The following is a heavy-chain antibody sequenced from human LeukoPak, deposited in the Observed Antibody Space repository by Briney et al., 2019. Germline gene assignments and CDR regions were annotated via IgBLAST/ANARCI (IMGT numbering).Heavy chain of an antibody. J-gene: IGHJ6*02. Sequence: PSETLSLTCAVYGGSFSGYYWSWIRQPPGKGLEWIGEINHSGSTNYNPSLKSRVTISLDTSKNQFSLKLSSVTAADTAVYYCARGGKRYYGMDVWGQGTTVTVSS. V-gene: IGHV4-34*01. CDR2: INHSGST. CDR3: ARGGKRYYGMDV. CDR1: GGSFSGYY.